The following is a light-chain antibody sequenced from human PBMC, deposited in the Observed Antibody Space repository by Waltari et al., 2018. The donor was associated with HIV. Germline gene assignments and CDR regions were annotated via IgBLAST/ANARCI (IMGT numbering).Light chain of an antibody. CDR1: NTDFGSYTL. J-gene: IGLJ1*01. Sequence: QSALPEPDSASGSPEQSITIACPGTNTDFGSYTLVSGYQQHPGKAPKLMIYEVRKRPSGVSNRFSGSKSGNTASLTISGLQAEDEADYYCCSYAGSSTFYVFGTGTKVTVL. CDR2: EVR. CDR3: CSYAGSSTFYV. V-gene: IGLV2-23*02.